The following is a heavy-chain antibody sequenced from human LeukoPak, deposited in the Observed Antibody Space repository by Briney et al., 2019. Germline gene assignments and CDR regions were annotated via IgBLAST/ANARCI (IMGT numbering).Heavy chain of an antibody. CDR3: AELGITMIGGV. J-gene: IGHJ6*04. CDR2: ISSSGSTI. Sequence: GGSLRLSCASSGFTFSSYEMNWVCQAPGKGLEWVSYISSSGSTIYYADSVKGRFTISRDNAKNSLYLQMNSLRAEDTAVYYCAELGITMIGGVWGKGTTVTISS. V-gene: IGHV3-48*03. CDR1: GFTFSSYE. D-gene: IGHD3-10*02.